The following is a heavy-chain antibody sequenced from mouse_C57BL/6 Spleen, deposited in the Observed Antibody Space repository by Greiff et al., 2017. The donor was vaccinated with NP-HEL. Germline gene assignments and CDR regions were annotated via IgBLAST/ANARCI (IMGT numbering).Heavy chain of an antibody. Sequence: EVQLVESGGGLVKPGGSLKLSCAASGFTFSSYAMSWVRQTPEKRLEWVATISDGGSYTYYPDNVKGRFTISGYNAKNNLYLQMSQLKSEDTARYDCARGGTTVVEDYAMDYWGQGTSVTVSS. V-gene: IGHV5-4*01. CDR2: ISDGGSYT. D-gene: IGHD1-1*01. J-gene: IGHJ4*01. CDR1: GFTFSSYA. CDR3: ARGGTTVVEDYAMDY.